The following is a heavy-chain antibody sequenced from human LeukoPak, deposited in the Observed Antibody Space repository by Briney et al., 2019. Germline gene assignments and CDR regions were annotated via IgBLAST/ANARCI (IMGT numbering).Heavy chain of an antibody. CDR3: ARDTERLAVVDY. V-gene: IGHV3-7*01. J-gene: IGHJ4*02. CDR2: IKQDGSEK. D-gene: IGHD3-3*02. CDR1: GFTFSSYW. Sequence: GGSLRLSCAASGFTFSSYWMSWVRQAPGKGLEWVANIKQDGSEKYYVDSVKGRFTNSRDNAKNSLYLQMNSLRAGDTAVYYCARDTERLAVVDYWGQGTLVTVSS.